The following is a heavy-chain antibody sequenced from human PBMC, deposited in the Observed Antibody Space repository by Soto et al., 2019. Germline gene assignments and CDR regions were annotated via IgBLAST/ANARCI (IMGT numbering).Heavy chain of an antibody. J-gene: IGHJ1*01. V-gene: IGHV3-72*01. CDR3: AKPIVGAATRHFQH. Sequence: DVQLVESGGGLVQPGGSLRLSCAASGFTFSDHYMDWVRQAPGKGLEWVGRSRNKANRYTTEYAASVKGRFTISIDDSKTSLYLQMNSLKTEDTAVYYCAKPIVGAATRHFQHWGQGTLVTVSS. D-gene: IGHD1-26*01. CDR2: SRNKANRYTT. CDR1: GFTFSDHY.